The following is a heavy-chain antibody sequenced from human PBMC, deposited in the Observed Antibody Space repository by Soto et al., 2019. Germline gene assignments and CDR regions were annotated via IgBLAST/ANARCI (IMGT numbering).Heavy chain of an antibody. J-gene: IGHJ3*02. CDR1: GFSFTSYG. D-gene: IGHD1-1*01. Sequence: QAQLVQSGAEVKKPGASVKVSCKASGFSFTSYGFSWVRQAPGQGLELMGWISAYSGNAKYEEKIQDRVTMTTDTATSTVYMEVRRLRSDDTAVYYCAGRGSGTFYDAFDIWGQGTMVTVSS. CDR3: AGRGSGTFYDAFDI. V-gene: IGHV1-18*04. CDR2: ISAYSGNA.